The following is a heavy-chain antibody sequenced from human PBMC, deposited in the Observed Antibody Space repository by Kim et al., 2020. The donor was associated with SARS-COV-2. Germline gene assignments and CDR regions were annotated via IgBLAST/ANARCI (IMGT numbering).Heavy chain of an antibody. V-gene: IGHV3-48*02. D-gene: IGHD1-26*01. CDR2: ITSDIRTI. Sequence: GGSLRLSCAASGFSFSTHSMNWVRQAPGKGPEWISYITSDIRTIKYADSVKGRFSISRDNAKNLVYLQMNSLRDEDTAVYYCAVSRELRFDHWGQGTLVTVSS. CDR3: AVSRELRFDH. CDR1: GFSFSTHS. J-gene: IGHJ4*02.